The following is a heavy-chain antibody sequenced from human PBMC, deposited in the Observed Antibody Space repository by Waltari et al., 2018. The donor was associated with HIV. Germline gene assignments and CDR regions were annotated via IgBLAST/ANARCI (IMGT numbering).Heavy chain of an antibody. Sequence: SGGGTIQPGGSLRLSGVASGFSPASYSLHWLRQTPGKPLEWVSYMGTTPTSRYYEDSVRDRFTVFADKTKQSVYLQISNLQDEDSAVYYCARGLSYFDGKPLPWYLDLWGRGSRVTVAS. D-gene: IGHD3-9*01. CDR3: ARGLSYFDGKPLPWYLDL. J-gene: IGHJ2*01. V-gene: IGHV3-48*02. CDR1: GFSPASYS. CDR2: MGTTPTSR.